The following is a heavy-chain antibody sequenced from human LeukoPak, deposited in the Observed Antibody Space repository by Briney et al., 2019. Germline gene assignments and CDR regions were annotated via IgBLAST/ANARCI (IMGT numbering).Heavy chain of an antibody. CDR1: GFTLGSYW. Sequence: GGSPRLSCAASGFTLGSYWIHWVPDAPGKGLVGVSRINSDGSSTSYADSVKGRFTISRDNAKNTLYLQKKSVRGEDTALYFCASTSGLYSVSLDSWGQGNLVTVSS. V-gene: IGHV3-74*01. J-gene: IGHJ4*02. CDR3: ASTSGLYSVSLDS. CDR2: INSDGSST. D-gene: IGHD5/OR15-5a*01.